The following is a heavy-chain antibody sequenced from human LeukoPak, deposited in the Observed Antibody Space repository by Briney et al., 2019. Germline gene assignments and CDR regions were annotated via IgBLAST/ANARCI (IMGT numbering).Heavy chain of an antibody. CDR3: ARGRTAAAGAD. Sequence: SETLSLTCTVSGGSISSSSYYWGWIRQPPGKGLEWIGSMYYSGSTHYNPSLKSRVTISVDTSKNQFSLSLSSVTAADTAVYYCARGRTAAAGADWGQGTLVTVSS. J-gene: IGHJ4*02. D-gene: IGHD6-13*01. CDR2: MYYSGST. V-gene: IGHV4-39*07. CDR1: GGSISSSSYY.